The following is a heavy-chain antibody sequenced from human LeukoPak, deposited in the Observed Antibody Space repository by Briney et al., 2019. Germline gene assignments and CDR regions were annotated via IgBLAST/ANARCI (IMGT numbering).Heavy chain of an antibody. CDR2: INGGGSNK. CDR3: AKSVVVITFRFDD. V-gene: IGHV3-23*01. D-gene: IGHD2-15*01. Sequence: GGSLRLSCAASGFPFNTYVMSWVRQAPGKGLEWVSAINGGGSNKYYADSVKGRFTISRDNSKNMVYLQMNNLRADDTAVYYCAKSVVVITFRFDDWGQGALVTVSS. J-gene: IGHJ4*02. CDR1: GFPFNTYV.